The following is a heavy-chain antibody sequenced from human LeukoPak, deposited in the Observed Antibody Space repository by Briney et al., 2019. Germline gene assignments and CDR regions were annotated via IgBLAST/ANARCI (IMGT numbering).Heavy chain of an antibody. CDR3: TIVRGFCSGRSCLGY. CDR1: GFTFSNAW. V-gene: IGHV3-15*01. CDR2: IKSNGDSGTT. J-gene: IGHJ4*02. D-gene: IGHD2-15*01. Sequence: GGSLRLSCAASGFTFSNAWMSWVRQAQGKGLEWIGRIKSNGDSGTTDYAAHVKVRFTSSRDDSKDTLYLQMTSLNTEYAGVFYCTIVRGFCSGRSCLGYWGQGTLVTVSS.